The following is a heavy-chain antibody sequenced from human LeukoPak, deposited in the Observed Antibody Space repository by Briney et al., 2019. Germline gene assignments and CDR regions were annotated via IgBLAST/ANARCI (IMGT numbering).Heavy chain of an antibody. CDR3: ARDLYRDSLPVSWFDP. D-gene: IGHD4-11*01. CDR2: ISDYNGNT. Sequence: EASVKVSCKASGYTFTSYGISWVRQAPRQGLEWMGWISDYNGNTNYAQKLQGRVTMTTDTSTSTAYMELRSLRSDDTAVYYCARDLYRDSLPVSWFDPWGQGTLVTVSS. J-gene: IGHJ5*02. V-gene: IGHV1-18*01. CDR1: GYTFTSYG.